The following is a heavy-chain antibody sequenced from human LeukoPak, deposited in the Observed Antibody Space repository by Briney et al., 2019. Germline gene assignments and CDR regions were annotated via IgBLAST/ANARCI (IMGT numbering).Heavy chain of an antibody. Sequence: SVKVSCKASGGTFSSYAISWVRQAPGQGLEWMGGIIPIFGTANYAQKFQGRVTTTADESTSTAYMELSSLRSEDTAVYYCHGSFLVVVAATSEYYFDYWGQGTQVTVSS. CDR1: GGTFSSYA. CDR3: HGSFLVVVAATSEYYFDY. J-gene: IGHJ4*02. CDR2: IIPIFGTA. V-gene: IGHV1-69*01. D-gene: IGHD2-15*01.